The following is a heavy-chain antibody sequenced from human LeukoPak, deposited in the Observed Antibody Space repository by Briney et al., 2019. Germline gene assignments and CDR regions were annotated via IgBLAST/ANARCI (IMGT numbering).Heavy chain of an antibody. D-gene: IGHD3-9*01. CDR3: AKGPPLYFDWPEGYFQH. J-gene: IGHJ1*01. V-gene: IGHV3-30*18. Sequence: PGRSLRLARAASGVTVSSDGIHGGRQAPARGLWGEAARSYHGSNNICADSVSGRCTISRDNSKNTLYLQMNSLRPEDTAVYYCAKGPPLYFDWPEGYFQHWGQGTLVTVSS. CDR1: GVTVSSDG. CDR2: RSYHGSNN.